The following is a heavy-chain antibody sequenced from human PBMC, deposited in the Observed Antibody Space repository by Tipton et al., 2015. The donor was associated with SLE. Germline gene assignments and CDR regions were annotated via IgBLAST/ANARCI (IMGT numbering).Heavy chain of an antibody. CDR3: ARLAGTTRGYYYYGMDV. Sequence: TLSLTCTVSGGSISSSSYYWGWIRQPPGKGLEWIGSIYYSGSTYYNPSLKSRVTISVDTSKNQFSLKLSSVTAADTAVYYCARLAGTTRGYYYYGMDVWGQGTTVTVSS. D-gene: IGHD1-1*01. CDR2: IYYSGST. V-gene: IGHV4-39*01. CDR1: GGSISSSSYY. J-gene: IGHJ6*02.